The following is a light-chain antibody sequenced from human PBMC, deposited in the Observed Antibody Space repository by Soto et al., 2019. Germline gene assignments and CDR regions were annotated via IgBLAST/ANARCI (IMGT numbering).Light chain of an antibody. V-gene: IGKV3-11*01. CDR2: DAS. CDR1: QSVSSY. CDR3: QQRSNWPPRYT. J-gene: IGKJ2*01. Sequence: EIVLTQSPATLSLSPGERATLSCRASQSVSSYLAWYQQKPGQAPRLLIYDASNRATGIPARFSGSGSGTDFTPTISSLETEDFAVYYCQQRSNWPPRYTFGQGTKLEIK.